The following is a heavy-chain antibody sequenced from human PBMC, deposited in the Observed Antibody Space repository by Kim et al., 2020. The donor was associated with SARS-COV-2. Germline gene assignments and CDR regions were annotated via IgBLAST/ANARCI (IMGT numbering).Heavy chain of an antibody. CDR3: ARDIPTSSWYPFDY. V-gene: IGHV3-21*01. J-gene: IGHJ4*02. Sequence: EKSRFPNSRDDAKNSLYLQMNSLRAEDTAVYYCARDIPTSSWYPFDYWGQGTLVTVSS. D-gene: IGHD6-13*01.